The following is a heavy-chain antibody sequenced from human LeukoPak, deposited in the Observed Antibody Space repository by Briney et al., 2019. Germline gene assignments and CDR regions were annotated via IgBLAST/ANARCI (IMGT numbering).Heavy chain of an antibody. V-gene: IGHV3-48*01. D-gene: IGHD5-24*01. CDR2: ISSSSSTI. CDR1: GFTFSSYS. Sequence: GGSLRLSCAASGFTFSSYSMNWVRQAPGKGLEWVSYISSSSSTIYYADSVKGRFTISRDNAKNTLYLQVGSLRAEDMAVYYCAREEDGYNKYWGQGTLVTVSS. CDR3: AREEDGYNKY. J-gene: IGHJ4*02.